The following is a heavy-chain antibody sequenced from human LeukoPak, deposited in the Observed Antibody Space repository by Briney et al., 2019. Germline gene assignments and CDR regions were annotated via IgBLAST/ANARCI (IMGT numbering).Heavy chain of an antibody. CDR1: GFTFSVSA. J-gene: IGHJ3*02. CDR2: IRSKTNSYAT. CDR3: TKYRMTSAYFDAFDI. D-gene: IGHD2/OR15-2a*01. Sequence: GGSLRLSCVPSGFTFSVSAMQAVRQASGKGLEWVGRIRSKTNSYATAYGASVKGRFTISRDESKHTAYLQMHSLKSDDTAVYDCTKYRMTSAYFDAFDIWGQGTVVTVPS. V-gene: IGHV3-73*01.